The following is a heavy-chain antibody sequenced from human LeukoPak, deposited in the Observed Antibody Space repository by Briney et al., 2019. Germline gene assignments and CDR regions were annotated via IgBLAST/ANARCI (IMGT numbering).Heavy chain of an antibody. CDR3: ARQGRGYGGNSDY. J-gene: IGHJ4*02. CDR1: GGSISSYY. V-gene: IGHV4-59*08. Sequence: PSETLSLTCTVSGGSISSYYWTWIRQPPGKGLEWNGYIYYSGSTNYNPSLKSRVTISVDTSKNQFSLKLSSVTAADTAVYYCARQGRGYGGNSDYWGQGTLVTVSS. D-gene: IGHD4-23*01. CDR2: IYYSGST.